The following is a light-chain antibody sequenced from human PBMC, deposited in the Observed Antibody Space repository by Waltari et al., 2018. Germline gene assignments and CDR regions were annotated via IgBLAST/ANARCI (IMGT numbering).Light chain of an antibody. CDR3: QHYVRLPAT. CDR1: QSVSRT. Sequence: EIVLTQSPGTLSLSPGERATLSCRASQSVSRTLAWDQQKPGQSPKLLIDGASIRATGIPDRFTGSGSGTDFSLTISSLEPEDFAIYFCQHYVRLPATFGQGTKVEIK. CDR2: GAS. V-gene: IGKV3-20*01. J-gene: IGKJ1*01.